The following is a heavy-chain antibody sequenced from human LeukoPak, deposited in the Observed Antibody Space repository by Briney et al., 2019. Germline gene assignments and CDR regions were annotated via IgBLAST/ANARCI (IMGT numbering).Heavy chain of an antibody. CDR1: GGSISTSSYY. J-gene: IGHJ5*02. CDR3: ARESEVYNWFDP. D-gene: IGHD2-8*01. V-gene: IGHV4-39*02. CDR2: IYYSGST. Sequence: SETLSLTATVSGGSISTSSYYWGWIRQPPGKGLEWIGSIYYSGSTYYNPSLKSRVTISVDTSKNQFSLKLSSVTAADTAVYYCARESEVYNWFDPWDQGTLVTVSS.